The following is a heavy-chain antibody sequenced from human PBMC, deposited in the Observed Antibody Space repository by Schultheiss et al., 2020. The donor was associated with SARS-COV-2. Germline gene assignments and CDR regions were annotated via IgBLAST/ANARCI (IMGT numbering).Heavy chain of an antibody. Sequence: SLKISCAASGFTFDDYAMHWVLQAPGKGLEWVSGISWNSGSIGYADSVKGRFTISRDNAKNTLYLQMNSLRAEDTAVYYCAKGYWGDAFDIWGQGTMVTVSS. CDR1: GFTFDDYA. CDR2: ISWNSGSI. D-gene: IGHD7-27*01. CDR3: AKGYWGDAFDI. J-gene: IGHJ3*02. V-gene: IGHV3-9*01.